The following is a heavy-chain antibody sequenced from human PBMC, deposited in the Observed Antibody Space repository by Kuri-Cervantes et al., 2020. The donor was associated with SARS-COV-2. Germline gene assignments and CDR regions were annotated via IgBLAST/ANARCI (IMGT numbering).Heavy chain of an antibody. V-gene: IGHV3-30*02. D-gene: IGHD3-3*01. Sequence: GESLKISCAASGFTFSSYEMNWVRQAPGKGLEWVGFVRRDGSNYYYADSVKGRFTISRDNSKNSLYLEMNSLRPKDTAVYYCAKVETASLDSGGQGTQVTVSS. CDR2: VRRDGSNY. CDR3: AKVETASLDS. CDR1: GFTFSSYE. J-gene: IGHJ4*02.